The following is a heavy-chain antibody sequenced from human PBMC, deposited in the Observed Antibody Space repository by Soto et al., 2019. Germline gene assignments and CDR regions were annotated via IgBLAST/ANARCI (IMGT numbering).Heavy chain of an antibody. CDR3: VKEMGDYYDSSGSWFDP. D-gene: IGHD3-22*01. CDR2: ISGSGGNT. Sequence: EVQLVESGGALVQPGGSLRLSCGASGFTFSSYVMSWVRQAPGKGLEWVSDISGSGGNTYYADSVKGRFTISRDNPRNTLFLQMNSLRAEDTALYFCVKEMGDYYDSSGSWFDPWGQGTLVTVSS. V-gene: IGHV3-23*04. J-gene: IGHJ5*02. CDR1: GFTFSSYV.